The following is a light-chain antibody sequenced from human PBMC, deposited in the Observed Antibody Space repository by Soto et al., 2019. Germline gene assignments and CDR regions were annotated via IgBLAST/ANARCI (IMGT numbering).Light chain of an antibody. CDR3: TSYTTSGNYV. V-gene: IGLV2-14*01. CDR2: DVS. J-gene: IGLJ1*01. Sequence: QSALTQPASVSGSPGQSIAISCTGTSSDVGAYNYVSWYQQHPGKAPKLMIYDVSNRPSGVSNRFSGSKSGNTASLTISGLKAKDEAVYSCTSYTTSGNYVFGTGTKLTVL. CDR1: SSDVGAYNY.